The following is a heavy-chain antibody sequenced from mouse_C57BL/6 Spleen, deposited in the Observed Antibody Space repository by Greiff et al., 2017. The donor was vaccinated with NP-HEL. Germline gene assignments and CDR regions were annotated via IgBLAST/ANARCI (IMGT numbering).Heavy chain of an antibody. D-gene: IGHD1-1*01. CDR3: AHLLGAY. J-gene: IGHJ3*01. V-gene: IGHV1-26*01. CDR1: GYTFTDYY. CDR2: INPNNGGT. Sequence: EVQLQQSGPELVKPGASVKISCKASGYTFTDYYMNWVKQSPGKSLEWIGDINPNNGGTSYNQKFKGKATLTVDKSSSTAYMELRSLTSEDSAVYYCAHLLGAYWGQGTLVTVSA.